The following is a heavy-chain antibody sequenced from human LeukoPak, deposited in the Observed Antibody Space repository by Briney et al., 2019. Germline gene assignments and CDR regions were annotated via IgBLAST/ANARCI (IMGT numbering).Heavy chain of an antibody. CDR1: GFTFNTYE. Sequence: GSLRLSCAASGFTFNTYELNWVRQAPGEGLEWVLYISGSGTTMYYADSMKGRFTISRDNARNSLYLQMNSLRAEDTAVYYCARGTYYFEKWGQGTLVTVSS. CDR3: ARGTYYFEK. CDR2: ISGSGTTM. V-gene: IGHV3-48*03. D-gene: IGHD1-7*01. J-gene: IGHJ4*02.